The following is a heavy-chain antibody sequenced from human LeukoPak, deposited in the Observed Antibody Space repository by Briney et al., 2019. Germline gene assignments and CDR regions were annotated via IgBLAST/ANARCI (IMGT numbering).Heavy chain of an antibody. V-gene: IGHV4-34*01. CDR1: GGSFSDYY. Sequence: SSETLSLTCAVYGGSFSDYYWSWIRQPPGKGLDWIGEINHSGSTNYNPSLKSRVTISVDTSKNQFSLKLSSVTAADTAVYYCARARCSSTSCYYFDCWGQGTLVTVSS. CDR2: INHSGST. CDR3: ARARCSSTSCYYFDC. D-gene: IGHD2-2*01. J-gene: IGHJ4*02.